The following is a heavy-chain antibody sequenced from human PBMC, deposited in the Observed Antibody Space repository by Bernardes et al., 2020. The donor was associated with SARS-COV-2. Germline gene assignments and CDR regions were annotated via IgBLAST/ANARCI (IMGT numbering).Heavy chain of an antibody. CDR3: ARGAFGLPRSAFDM. J-gene: IGHJ3*02. CDR1: GFTFNKYW. V-gene: IGHV3-74*01. D-gene: IGHD3-16*01. CDR2: INSDGSTT. Sequence: GSLRLSCVASGFTFNKYWMHWVRQTPGKGLVWISNINSDGSTTTYVDSVRGRLTISRDNAKNTLYLQMNSLRAEDTAVYYCARGAFGLPRSAFDMWGQGTMVTVSS.